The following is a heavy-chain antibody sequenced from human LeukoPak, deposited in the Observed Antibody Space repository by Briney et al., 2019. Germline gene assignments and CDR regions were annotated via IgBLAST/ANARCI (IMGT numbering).Heavy chain of an antibody. CDR3: ARGATLDYWYFDL. V-gene: IGHV4-34*01. J-gene: IGHJ2*01. D-gene: IGHD1-1*01. CDR2: INHGGST. CDR1: GGSFSGYS. Sequence: PSETLSLTCAVYGGSFSGYSWSWIRQPPGKGLEWIGEINHGGSTNYNPSLKSRVTISVDTSKNQFSLKLSSVTAADTAVYYCARGATLDYWYFDLWGRGTLVTVSS.